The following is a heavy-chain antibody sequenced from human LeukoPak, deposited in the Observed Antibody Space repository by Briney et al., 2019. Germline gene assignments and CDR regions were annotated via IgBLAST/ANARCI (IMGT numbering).Heavy chain of an antibody. Sequence: GGSLRLSCAASGFTFSSYGMHWVRQAPGKGLEWVAFIRYDGSNKYYADSVKGRFTISRDNSKNTLYLQMNSLRAEDTAVYYCARGGVDTAMVRFYYMDVWGKGTTVTVSS. D-gene: IGHD5-18*01. J-gene: IGHJ6*03. CDR1: GFTFSSYG. CDR2: IRYDGSNK. V-gene: IGHV3-30*02. CDR3: ARGGVDTAMVRFYYMDV.